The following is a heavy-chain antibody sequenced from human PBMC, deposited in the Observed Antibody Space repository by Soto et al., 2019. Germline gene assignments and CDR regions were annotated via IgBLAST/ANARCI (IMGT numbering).Heavy chain of an antibody. Sequence: GGSLRLSCAASGFTFSSYSMNWVRQAPGKGLEWVSYISSSSSTKYYADSVKGRFTISRDNAKNSLYLQMNSLRDEETAVYYGASPHYYGSGSYGAPVGGMDVWGQGTTVTVSS. J-gene: IGHJ6*02. V-gene: IGHV3-48*02. CDR3: ASPHYYGSGSYGAPVGGMDV. CDR2: ISSSSSTK. CDR1: GFTFSSYS. D-gene: IGHD3-10*01.